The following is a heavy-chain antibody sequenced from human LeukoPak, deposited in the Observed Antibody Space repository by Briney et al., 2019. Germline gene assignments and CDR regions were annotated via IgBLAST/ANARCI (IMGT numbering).Heavy chain of an antibody. Sequence: GSSVKVSCKASGFTFTSYGIGWVLQAPGQGLEWIGWISAYNGNTNYAQKLQGRVTMTTDTSTSTAYMELRSLRSDDTAVYYCVYCSSTSCYSGLDYWGQGTLVTVSS. CDR1: GFTFTSYG. CDR3: VYCSSTSCYSGLDY. J-gene: IGHJ4*02. V-gene: IGHV1-18*01. D-gene: IGHD2-2*01. CDR2: ISAYNGNT.